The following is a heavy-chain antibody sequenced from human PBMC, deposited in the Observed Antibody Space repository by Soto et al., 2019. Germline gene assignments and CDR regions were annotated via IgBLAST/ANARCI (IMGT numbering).Heavy chain of an antibody. CDR1: GFTFSSYG. CDR2: IWYDGSNK. CDR3: ARDGIAAAGVKSYYGMDV. D-gene: IGHD6-13*01. V-gene: IGHV3-33*01. J-gene: IGHJ6*02. Sequence: GGSLTLSCAASGFTFSSYGMHWVRQAPGKGLEWVAVIWYDGSNKYYADSVKGRFTISRDNSKNTLYLQMNSLRAEDTAVYYCARDGIAAAGVKSYYGMDVWGQGTTVTVSS.